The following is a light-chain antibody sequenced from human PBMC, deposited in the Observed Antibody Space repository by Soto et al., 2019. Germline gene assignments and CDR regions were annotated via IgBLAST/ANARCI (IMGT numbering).Light chain of an antibody. J-gene: IGLJ2*01. CDR3: QSYDSSLSAVI. CDR1: SSKIGAGYD. V-gene: IGLV1-40*01. CDR2: GNS. Sequence: QSVLTQPPSVSGAPGQRVTISCTGSSSKIGAGYDVHWYQQLPGAAPKVPIYGNSNRPSGVPDRFSGSKSGTSASLAITGLQAEDEADYYCQSYDSSLSAVIFGGGTKLTVL.